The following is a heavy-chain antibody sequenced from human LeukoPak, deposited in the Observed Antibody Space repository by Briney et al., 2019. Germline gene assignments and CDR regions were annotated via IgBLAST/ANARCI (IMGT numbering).Heavy chain of an antibody. J-gene: IGHJ4*02. V-gene: IGHV3-30*02. Sequence: GGSLRLSCAASGFTFGSYGMHWVRQAPGKGLEWVAFIRYDGSNKYYADSVKGRFTISRDNSKNTLYLQMNSLRAEDTAVYYCAKEEYYDFWSGYLVYWGQGTLVTVSS. D-gene: IGHD3-3*01. CDR3: AKEEYYDFWSGYLVY. CDR2: IRYDGSNK. CDR1: GFTFGSYG.